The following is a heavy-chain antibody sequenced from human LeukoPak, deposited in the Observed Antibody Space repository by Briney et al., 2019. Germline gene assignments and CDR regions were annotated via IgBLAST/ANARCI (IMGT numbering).Heavy chain of an antibody. CDR3: ARDQWFGELLQ. Sequence: SETLSLTCAVYGGSFSGYYWSWIRQPPGKGLEWIGEINHSGSTNYNPSLKSRVTISVDTSKNQFSLKLSSVTAADTAVYYCARDQWFGELLQWGQGTLVTVSS. CDR1: GGSFSGYY. J-gene: IGHJ4*02. D-gene: IGHD3-10*01. V-gene: IGHV4-34*01. CDR2: INHSGST.